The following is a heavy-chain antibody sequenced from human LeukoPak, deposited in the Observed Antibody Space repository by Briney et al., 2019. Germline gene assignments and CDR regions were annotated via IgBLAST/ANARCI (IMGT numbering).Heavy chain of an antibody. Sequence: SVMVSCKASGGTFSSYAISWVRQAPGLGLEWMGGIIPIFGTANYAQKFQGRVTITADESTSTAYMELSSVRSEDTAVYYCARVQALATISSYYYGMDVWSQGTTVTVSS. D-gene: IGHD5-24*01. CDR3: ARVQALATISSYYYGMDV. CDR2: IIPIFGTA. J-gene: IGHJ6*02. V-gene: IGHV1-69*13. CDR1: GGTFSSYA.